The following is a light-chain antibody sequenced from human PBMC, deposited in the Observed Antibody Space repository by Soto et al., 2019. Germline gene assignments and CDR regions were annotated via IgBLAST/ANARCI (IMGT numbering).Light chain of an antibody. J-gene: IGKJ5*01. CDR3: QKYDNGPIT. Sequence: EIEMTQSPSSLSVSLGDRATISCRASQGVSSYLAWYQQKPGQAPRLLISGASTTATGIPARFSGSGSGTEFTLTISSLQSEDFAVFYCQKYDNGPITFGQGTRLEIK. V-gene: IGKV3-15*01. CDR2: GAS. CDR1: QGVSSY.